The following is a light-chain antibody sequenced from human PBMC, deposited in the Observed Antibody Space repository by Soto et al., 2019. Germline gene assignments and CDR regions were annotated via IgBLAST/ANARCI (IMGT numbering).Light chain of an antibody. CDR3: AAWDDSLNGLV. CDR1: SSNIGSIT. J-gene: IGLJ2*01. V-gene: IGLV1-44*01. CDR2: SND. Sequence: QLVLTQPPSASGTPGQRVTISCSGSSSNIGSITVNWYQQLPGTAPKLLIYSNDQRPSGVPDRFSGSKSGTSASLAISGLQSEDEADYYCAAWDDSLNGLVIGGGTKVTVL.